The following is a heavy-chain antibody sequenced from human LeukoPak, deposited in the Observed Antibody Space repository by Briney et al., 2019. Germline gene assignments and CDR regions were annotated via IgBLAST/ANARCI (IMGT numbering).Heavy chain of an antibody. V-gene: IGHV4-4*02. D-gene: IGHD3-9*01. J-gene: IGHJ5*02. CDR1: GGSISSSNW. CDR3: ARSEDFDWLLGSGWFDP. Sequence: SETLSLTCAVSGGSISSSNWWSWVRQPPGKGLEWIGRIYTSGSTNYNPSLKSRVTISVDTSKNQFSLKLSSVTAADTAVYYCARSEDFDWLLGSGWFDPWGQGTLVTVSS. CDR2: IYTSGST.